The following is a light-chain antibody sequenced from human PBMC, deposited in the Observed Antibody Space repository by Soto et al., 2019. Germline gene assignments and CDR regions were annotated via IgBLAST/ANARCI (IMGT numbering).Light chain of an antibody. Sequence: EIVMTQSPATLSVSPGDRGTLSCRASHSVSSNLAWYQQKPGQAPRLLIYGVSARASGIPARFSGSGSGTEFTLTISSLQSEDFAVYYCHQYNNWPLTFGGGTKVEIK. CDR2: GVS. CDR3: HQYNNWPLT. CDR1: HSVSSN. V-gene: IGKV3-15*01. J-gene: IGKJ4*01.